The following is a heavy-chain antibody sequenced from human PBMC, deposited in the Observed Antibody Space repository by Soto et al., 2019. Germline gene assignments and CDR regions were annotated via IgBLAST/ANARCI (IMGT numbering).Heavy chain of an antibody. CDR3: ARVRTYSSSPHFAVWFDP. J-gene: IGHJ5*02. CDR2: IYHSGST. D-gene: IGHD6-6*01. Sequence: PSETLSLTCAVSGGSISSGGYSWSWIRQPPGKGLEWIGYIYHSGSTYYNPSLKSRVTISVDRSKNQFSLKLSSVTAADTAVYYCARVRTYSSSPHFAVWFDPWGQGTLVTVSS. V-gene: IGHV4-30-2*01. CDR1: GGSISSGGYS.